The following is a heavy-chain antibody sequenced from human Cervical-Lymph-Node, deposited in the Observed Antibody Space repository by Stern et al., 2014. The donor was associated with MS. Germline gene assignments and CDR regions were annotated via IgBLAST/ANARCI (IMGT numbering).Heavy chain of an antibody. J-gene: IGHJ3*02. CDR3: ARELAYCGGDCYWDDAFDI. V-gene: IGHV4-59*01. CDR1: GGSISSYY. CDR2: IYYSGST. Sequence: QVQLQESGPGLVKPSETLSLTCTVSGGSISSYYWSWIRQPPGKGLEWIGYIYYSGSTKYNPSLKSRVTISVDTSKNQFSLKLSSVTAADTAVYYCARELAYCGGDCYWDDAFDIWGQGTMVTVSS. D-gene: IGHD2-21*02.